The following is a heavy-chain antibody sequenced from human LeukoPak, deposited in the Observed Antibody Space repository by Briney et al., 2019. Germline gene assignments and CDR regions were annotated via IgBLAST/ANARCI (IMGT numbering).Heavy chain of an antibody. V-gene: IGHV3-30*03. Sequence: GGSLRLSCAASGFTFSSYGIHWVRQAPGKGLEWVAVISYDGINKYYEDSVKGRFTISRDNSRNTLYLQMNSLRAEDTAVYYCARDSLVVVAANDYWGQGTLVTVSS. CDR2: ISYDGINK. CDR1: GFTFSSYG. CDR3: ARDSLVVVAANDY. D-gene: IGHD2-15*01. J-gene: IGHJ4*02.